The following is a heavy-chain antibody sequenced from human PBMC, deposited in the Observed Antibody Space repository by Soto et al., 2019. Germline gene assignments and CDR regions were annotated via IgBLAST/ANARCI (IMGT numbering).Heavy chain of an antibody. D-gene: IGHD1-26*01. CDR3: ARDRVRWELTDACDI. CDR2: IWYDGSNK. V-gene: IGHV3-33*01. CDR1: GFTFSSYG. Sequence: QVQLVESGGGVVQPGRSLRLSCAASGFTFSSYGMHWVRQAPGKGLEWVAVIWYDGSNKYYADSVKGRFTISRDNSKNTLYLHMNSMRAEDTAVYYCARDRVRWELTDACDIWGKGTMVTVSS. J-gene: IGHJ3*02.